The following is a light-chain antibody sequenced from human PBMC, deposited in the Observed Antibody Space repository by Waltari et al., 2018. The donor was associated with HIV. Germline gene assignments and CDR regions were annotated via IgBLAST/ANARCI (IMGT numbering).Light chain of an antibody. V-gene: IGLV2-14*01. Sequence: QSALTQPASVSGSPGQSITISCTGTSSAVGGYTSVSWYQQHPGKAPKLMIYEVSYRPSGVSNRFSGSKSGNTASLTISGLQAEDEADYYCSSYTSTSTVFGGGTKLTVL. CDR1: SSAVGGYTS. CDR3: SSYTSTSTV. J-gene: IGLJ3*02. CDR2: EVS.